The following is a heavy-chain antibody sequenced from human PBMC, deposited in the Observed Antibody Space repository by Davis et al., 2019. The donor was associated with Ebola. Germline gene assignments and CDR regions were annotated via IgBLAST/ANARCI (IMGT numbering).Heavy chain of an antibody. CDR3: ARVGKVVTVINNWFDP. J-gene: IGHJ5*02. Sequence: PSETLSLTCTVSGGSIRGYYWSWIRQPPGQGLEWIGYTHYSGSTNYNPSLKSRVTISVDTSKNQFSLKLSSVTAADTAVYYCARVGKVVTVINNWFDPWGQGTLVTVSS. CDR1: GGSIRGYY. D-gene: IGHD2-21*02. V-gene: IGHV4-59*12. CDR2: THYSGST.